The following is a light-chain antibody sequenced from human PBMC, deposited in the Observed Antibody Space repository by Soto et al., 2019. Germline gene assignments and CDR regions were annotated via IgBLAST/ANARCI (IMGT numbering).Light chain of an antibody. Sequence: QSALTQPASVSGSPGQSITISCTGTSSDVGRYNYVSWYQQHPGKAPKFMIYDVSNRPSGVSNRFSGSKSDNTASLTISGLQAEDEADYYCSSYTSSSTLIFGGGTKLTVL. CDR2: DVS. V-gene: IGLV2-14*01. CDR3: SSYTSSSTLI. CDR1: SSDVGRYNY. J-gene: IGLJ2*01.